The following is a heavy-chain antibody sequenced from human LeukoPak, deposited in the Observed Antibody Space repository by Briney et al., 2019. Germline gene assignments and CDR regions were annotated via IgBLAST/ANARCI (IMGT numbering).Heavy chain of an antibody. V-gene: IGHV4-59*12. J-gene: IGHJ4*02. CDR1: GGSISSYY. D-gene: IGHD3-10*01. CDR2: IYYSGTT. Sequence: SETLSLTCTVSGGSISSYYWSWIRQPPGKGLEWIGYIYYSGTTSYNPSLQSRVSISLETSKNQFSLRLSSVTAADTAVYYCARGGKEYYYGSASQDSWGQGTLVTVSS. CDR3: ARGGKEYYYGSASQDS.